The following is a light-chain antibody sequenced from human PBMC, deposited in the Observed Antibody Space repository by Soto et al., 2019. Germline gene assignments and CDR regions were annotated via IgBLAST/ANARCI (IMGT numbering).Light chain of an antibody. V-gene: IGKV1-5*01. CDR3: QQYNTYPYT. J-gene: IGKJ2*01. CDR1: QSISTW. CDR2: DAS. Sequence: DIQMTQSPSTLSASVGDRVTITCRASQSISTWLAWYQQKPGKAPELLIYDASSLESGVPSRFSGGGSGTEFTLTISSLQPDDFATYYCQQYNTYPYTFGQGTKLEIK.